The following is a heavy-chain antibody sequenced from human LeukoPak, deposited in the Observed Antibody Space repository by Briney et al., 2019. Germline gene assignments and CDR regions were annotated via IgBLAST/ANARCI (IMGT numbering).Heavy chain of an antibody. V-gene: IGHV3-23*01. CDR1: GFTFSSYA. CDR2: ISGSGGST. Sequence: GGSLRLSCAASGFTFSSYAMSWVRQAPGKGLEWVSAISGSGGSTYYADSVKGRFTISRDNSKNTLYLQMNSLRAEDTAVYYCAKIYHYDPKYYPDYWGQGTLVTVSS. CDR3: AKIYHYDPKYYPDY. J-gene: IGHJ4*02. D-gene: IGHD3-22*01.